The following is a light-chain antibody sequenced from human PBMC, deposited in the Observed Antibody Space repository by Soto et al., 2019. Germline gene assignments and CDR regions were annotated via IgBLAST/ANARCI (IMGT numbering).Light chain of an antibody. CDR1: SSDVGGYNY. CDR3: SSYAGSNNYV. V-gene: IGLV2-8*01. J-gene: IGLJ1*01. CDR2: EVS. Sequence: QSVLTQPPSASGSPGQSVTISCTGTSSDVGGYNYVSWYQQHPGKAPKLMIYEVSKRPSGVPDRFSGSKSGNTASLTVSGLQAEDEAHYYCSSYAGSNNYVFGTGTKVTVL.